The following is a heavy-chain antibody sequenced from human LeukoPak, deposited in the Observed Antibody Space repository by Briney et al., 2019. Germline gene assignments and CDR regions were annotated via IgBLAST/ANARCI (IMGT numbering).Heavy chain of an antibody. CDR3: AELGITMIGGV. D-gene: IGHD3-10*02. J-gene: IGHJ6*04. CDR2: ISSSSSYI. V-gene: IGHV3-21*01. Sequence: GGSLRLSCAASGFTFSSYSMNWVRQAPGKGLEWVSSISSSSSYIYYADSVKGRFTISRDNAKNSLYLQMNSLRAEDTAVYYCAELGITMIGGVWGKGTTVSISS. CDR1: GFTFSSYS.